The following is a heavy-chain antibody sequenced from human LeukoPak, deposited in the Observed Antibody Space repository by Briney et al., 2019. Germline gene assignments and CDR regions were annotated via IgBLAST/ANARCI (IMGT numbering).Heavy chain of an antibody. V-gene: IGHV3-23*01. CDR3: AKGSSGLCHTHSDS. CDR1: GFTFSNYA. CDR2: IGGSGGST. D-gene: IGHD2-8*02. Sequence: GGSLRLSCAASGFTFSNYAMSWVRQAPGKGLEWVSAIGGSGGSTYYADSVKGRFTISRGNSKNTLYLQMNSLRAEDTGVYFCAKGSSGLCHTHSDSWGQGTLVTVSS. J-gene: IGHJ4*02.